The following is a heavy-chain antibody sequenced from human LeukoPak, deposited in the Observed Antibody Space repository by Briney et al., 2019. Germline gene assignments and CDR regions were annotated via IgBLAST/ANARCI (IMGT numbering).Heavy chain of an antibody. Sequence: GASVKVSCKTSGHTFTGHYMHWVRQAPGQGLEWMGWINPDSGGTNYAQKFQGRVTMTRDTSISTAYMELSRLKSDDTAVYYCARDWNEQQLVYWGQGTLVTVSS. V-gene: IGHV1-2*02. CDR3: ARDWNEQQLVY. J-gene: IGHJ4*02. CDR1: GHTFTGHY. CDR2: INPDSGGT. D-gene: IGHD6-13*01.